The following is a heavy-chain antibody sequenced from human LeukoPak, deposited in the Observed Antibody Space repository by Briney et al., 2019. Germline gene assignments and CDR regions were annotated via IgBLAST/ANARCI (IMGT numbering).Heavy chain of an antibody. Sequence: PSETLSLTCTVSGDSISNYYWSWIRQPAGKGLEWLGRVHVSGSSNFNPSLKSRVFISIDNSKNQFSLELASVTAADTAVYYCARDQSSDDSTGYYGYYHGWFDPWGQGTLVTVSS. D-gene: IGHD3-22*01. V-gene: IGHV4-4*07. CDR3: ARDQSSDDSTGYYGYYHGWFDP. CDR2: VHVSGSS. J-gene: IGHJ5*02. CDR1: GDSISNYY.